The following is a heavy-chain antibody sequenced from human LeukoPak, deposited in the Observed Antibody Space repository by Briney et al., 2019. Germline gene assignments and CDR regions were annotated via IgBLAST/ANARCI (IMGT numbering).Heavy chain of an antibody. V-gene: IGHV3-48*03. D-gene: IGHD2-2*01. Sequence: PGGSLRLSCTASGFTFSSYEMNWVRQAPGKGLEWVSYIGSGTTTIYYADSVKGRFTISRDNAKNSLYLQMNSLRAEDTAVYYCARRYCSSTSCTLDYWGQGTLVTVSS. J-gene: IGHJ4*02. CDR3: ARRYCSSTSCTLDY. CDR2: IGSGTTTI. CDR1: GFTFSSYE.